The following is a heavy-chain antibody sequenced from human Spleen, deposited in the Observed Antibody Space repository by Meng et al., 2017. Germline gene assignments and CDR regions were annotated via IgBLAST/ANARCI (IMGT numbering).Heavy chain of an antibody. D-gene: IGHD6-19*01. CDR1: GYSISSGYY. V-gene: IGHV4-38-2*02. CDR3: ARRYTSGWYYFDY. CDR2: IYHSGST. Sequence: SETLSLTCTVFGYSISSGYYWAWIRQPPGKGLEWIGSIYHSGSTYYNSSLKSRVTISVDTSKNQFSLNLSSVTATDTAVYYCARRYTSGWYYFDYWGQGTLVTVSS. J-gene: IGHJ4*02.